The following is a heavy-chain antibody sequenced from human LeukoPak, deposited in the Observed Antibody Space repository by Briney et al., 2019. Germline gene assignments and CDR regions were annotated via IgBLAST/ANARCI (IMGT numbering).Heavy chain of an antibody. CDR1: GYTFTGYY. V-gene: IGHV1-2*02. J-gene: IGHJ6*03. CDR3: ARVVTYDSSGYYIYYYYMDV. Sequence: ASVKVSCKASGYTFTGYYMHWVRQAPGQGLEWMGWINPNSGGTNYAQKFQGRVTMTTDTSTSTAYMELRSLRSEDTAVYYCARVVTYDSSGYYIYYYYMDVWGKGTTVTISS. CDR2: INPNSGGT. D-gene: IGHD3-22*01.